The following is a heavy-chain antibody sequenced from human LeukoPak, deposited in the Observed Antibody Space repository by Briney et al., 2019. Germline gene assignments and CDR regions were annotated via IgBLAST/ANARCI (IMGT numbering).Heavy chain of an antibody. CDR3: ARESDAFDI. J-gene: IGHJ3*02. V-gene: IGHV4-61*02. CDR1: GGSISSGSYY. Sequence: SETLSLTCTVSGGSISSGSYYWSWIRQPAGKGLEWIGRIYTSGSTNYNPSLKSRVTISVDTSKNQFSLKLSSVTAADTAVYYCARESDAFDIWGQGTMVTVSS. CDR2: IYTSGST.